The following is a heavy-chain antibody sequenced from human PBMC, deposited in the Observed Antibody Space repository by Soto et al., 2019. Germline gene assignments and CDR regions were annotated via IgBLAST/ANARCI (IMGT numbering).Heavy chain of an antibody. CDR3: AHKGPEDWPLDY. CDR1: SGSISSGGYS. CDR2: IYCDDSK. D-gene: IGHD3-9*01. V-gene: IGHV2-5*02. J-gene: IGHJ4*01. Sequence: LLLTSSVASGSISSGGYSWSWIREPPGKELEWLAVIYCDDSKHYSPSLRSRLTITKDTSKNQVVLPMTNMDPMDTGTYYCAHKGPEDWPLDYWGPGTLVHVSS.